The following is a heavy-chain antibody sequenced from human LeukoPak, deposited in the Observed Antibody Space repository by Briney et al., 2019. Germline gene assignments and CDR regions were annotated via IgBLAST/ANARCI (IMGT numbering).Heavy chain of an antibody. V-gene: IGHV3-30*02. CDR3: AKDRFVRSPDYYYMDV. Sequence: PGGSLRLSCAASGFTFSTYGMHRVRQAPGKGLEWVAFTRYDGNNKYYADSVKGRFTISRDNSKNTLYLQMNSLRAEDTAVYYCAKDRFVRSPDYYYMDVWGKGTTVAVSS. J-gene: IGHJ6*03. CDR1: GFTFSTYG. D-gene: IGHD3-10*01. CDR2: TRYDGNNK.